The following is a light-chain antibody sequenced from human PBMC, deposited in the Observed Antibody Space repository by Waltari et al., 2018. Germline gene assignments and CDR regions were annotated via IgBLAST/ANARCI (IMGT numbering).Light chain of an antibody. Sequence: DIVMTQSPDSLAVSLGERATINCKSSQSVLWSFNNKNSLAWYQQKPGKPPKLLISWASTRESGVPDRFSGSGSGTDFTLTISSLQAEDVAFYYCQQYYSSSFTFGPGTKVDIK. CDR3: QQYYSSSFT. CDR1: QSVLWSFNNKNS. CDR2: WAS. V-gene: IGKV4-1*01. J-gene: IGKJ3*01.